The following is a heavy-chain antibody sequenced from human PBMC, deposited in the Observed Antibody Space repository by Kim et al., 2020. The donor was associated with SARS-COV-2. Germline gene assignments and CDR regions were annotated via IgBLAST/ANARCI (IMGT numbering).Heavy chain of an antibody. Sequence: SETLSLTCAVSGYSISSSNWWGWIRQPPGKGLEWIGYIYYSGSTYYNPSLKSRVTMSVDTSKNQFSLKLSSVTAVDTAVYYCARTYYDSSGYCGYYYYGMDVWGQGTTVTVSS. CDR3: ARTYYDSSGYCGYYYYGMDV. J-gene: IGHJ6*02. D-gene: IGHD3-22*01. V-gene: IGHV4-28*01. CDR2: IYYSGST. CDR1: GYSISSSNW.